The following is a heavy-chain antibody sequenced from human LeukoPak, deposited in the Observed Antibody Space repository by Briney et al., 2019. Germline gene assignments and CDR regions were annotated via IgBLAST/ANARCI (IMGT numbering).Heavy chain of an antibody. CDR3: ARVGQSTDSSGFYLPGYFQH. CDR1: GYSMWSGYQ. D-gene: IGHD3-22*01. CDR2: FYQSGST. V-gene: IGHV4-38-2*02. Sequence: SETLSLTRTVSGYSMWSGYQWGWIRHPPGKGLEWIGRFYQSGSTHHNPSVKSRVTISVDKYQNLFSLKLSSLTAADTAAYYCARVGQSTDSSGFYLPGYFQHWGQGTLVTVSS. J-gene: IGHJ1*01.